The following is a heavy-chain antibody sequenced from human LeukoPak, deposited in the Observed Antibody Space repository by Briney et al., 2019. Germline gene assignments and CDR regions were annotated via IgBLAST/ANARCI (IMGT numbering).Heavy chain of an antibody. CDR1: GGSISGGY. D-gene: IGHD3-3*01. Sequence: SETLSLTCTVSGGSISGGYWSWIRQPPGRGLEWIGYVYTSGSTNYNPSLKSRVTISVDTSKNQFSLKLSSVTAADTAVYYCARGRYDFWSGYSYYFDYWGQGTLVTVSS. J-gene: IGHJ4*02. CDR3: ARGRYDFWSGYSYYFDY. CDR2: VYTSGST. V-gene: IGHV4-4*09.